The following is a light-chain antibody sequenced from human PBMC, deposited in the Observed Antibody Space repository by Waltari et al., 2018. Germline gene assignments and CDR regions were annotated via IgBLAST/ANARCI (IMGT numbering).Light chain of an antibody. CDR2: WAS. Sequence: DFVMTQSPASLALSLGARATIPCNTSPTVLYKSNNRHYLTWYQQKPGQPPKLLFYWASTRESGVPDRFSASGSGTDFTLTISRLQPEDVAIYYCQQYYSSPYTFGQGTRLEIK. V-gene: IGKV4-1*01. J-gene: IGKJ2*01. CDR3: QQYYSSPYT. CDR1: PTVLYKSNNRHY.